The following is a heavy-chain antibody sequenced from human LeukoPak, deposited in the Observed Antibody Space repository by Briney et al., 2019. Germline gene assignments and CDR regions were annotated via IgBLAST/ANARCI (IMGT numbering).Heavy chain of an antibody. Sequence: PGGSLRLSCAASGFTFSSYAMTWVRQAPGKGLEWVSAISGSGGSTYYADSVKGRFTISRDNAKNTLYLQMNSLRDEDTAVYYCARADRDGNKRFLDWGQGTLVTVSS. J-gene: IGHJ4*02. CDR2: ISGSGGST. CDR3: ARADRDGNKRFLD. CDR1: GFTFSSYA. V-gene: IGHV3-23*01. D-gene: IGHD5-24*01.